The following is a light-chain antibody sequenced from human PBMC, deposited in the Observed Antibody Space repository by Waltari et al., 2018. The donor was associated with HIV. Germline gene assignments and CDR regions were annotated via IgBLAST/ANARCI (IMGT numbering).Light chain of an antibody. CDR1: SSRVGGYKY. Sequence: QSALTQPASVSGSPGQSITISCSGTSSRVGGYKYVAWSQQNPGKAPKLLSYEVSNRPTGVCKRCAGSKSGNPAYRTISRLRAEDEADYCCSSYTTSSTLRVGGGTKRTVL. V-gene: IGLV2-14*01. J-gene: IGLJ2*01. CDR3: SSYTTSSTLR. CDR2: EVS.